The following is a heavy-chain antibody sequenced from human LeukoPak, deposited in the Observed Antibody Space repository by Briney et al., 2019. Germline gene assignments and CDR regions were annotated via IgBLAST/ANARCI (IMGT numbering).Heavy chain of an antibody. CDR2: ISYDGSNK. V-gene: IGHV3-30*04. CDR3: ARDPPLLIAARAFDY. Sequence: PGGSLRLSCAASGFTFSSYAMHWVRQAPGKGLEWVAVISYDGSNKYYADSVKGRFTISRDNAKNSLYLQMNSLRAEDTAVYYCARDPPLLIAARAFDYWGQGTLVTVSS. D-gene: IGHD6-6*01. CDR1: GFTFSSYA. J-gene: IGHJ4*02.